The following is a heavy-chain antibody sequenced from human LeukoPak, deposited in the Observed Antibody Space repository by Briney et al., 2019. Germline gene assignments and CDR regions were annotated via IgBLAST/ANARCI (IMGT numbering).Heavy chain of an antibody. Sequence: QPGGSLRLSCAASGFTFSSYGMHWVRQAPGKGLEWVAVISYDGSNKYYADSVKGRFTISRDNSKNTLYLQMNSLRAEDTAVYYCAKVNDSSGYSLDYWGQGTLVTVSS. CDR1: GFTFSSYG. V-gene: IGHV3-30*18. J-gene: IGHJ4*02. CDR2: ISYDGSNK. D-gene: IGHD3-22*01. CDR3: AKVNDSSGYSLDY.